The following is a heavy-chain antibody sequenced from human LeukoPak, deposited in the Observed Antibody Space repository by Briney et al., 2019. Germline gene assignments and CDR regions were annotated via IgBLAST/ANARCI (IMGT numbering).Heavy chain of an antibody. V-gene: IGHV4-39*01. D-gene: IGHD3-16*02. CDR3: ARHLGPGDYVWGSYRYTVWFDP. CDR1: GGSISSSSYY. Sequence: PSETLSLTCTVSGGSISSSSYYWGWIRQPPGKGLEWVGSIYYSGSTYYNPSLKSRVTISVDTSKNQFSLKLSSVTAADTAVYYCARHLGPGDYVWGSYRYTVWFDPWGQGTLVPVSS. J-gene: IGHJ5*02. CDR2: IYYSGST.